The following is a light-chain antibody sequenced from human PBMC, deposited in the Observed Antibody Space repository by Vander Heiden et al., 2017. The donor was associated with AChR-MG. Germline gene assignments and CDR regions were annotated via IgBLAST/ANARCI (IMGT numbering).Light chain of an antibody. Sequence: EIVMTQSPATLSVSPGERATLSCRASQSVSINLAWYHQKPGQAPRLLIYGTSTRATGIPARFSGSGSGTEFTLTISSLQSEDYAIYYCQHPWTFGQGTKVEIK. V-gene: IGKV3-15*01. CDR3: QHPWT. CDR1: QSVSIN. J-gene: IGKJ1*01. CDR2: GTS.